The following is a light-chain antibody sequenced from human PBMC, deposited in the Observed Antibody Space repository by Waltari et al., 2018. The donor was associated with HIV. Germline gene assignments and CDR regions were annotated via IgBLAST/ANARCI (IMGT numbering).Light chain of an antibody. CDR2: AVS. J-gene: IGLJ2*01. CDR3: SSYAGSNNLV. CDR1: SSDVGGYNY. Sequence: QSALTQPPSASGSPGQSVTISCTGTSSDVGGYNYVSWYRHHPGTPPSLWIYAVSKRPSGVHDRFSGSKSGNTASLTVSGRQAEDEADYYCSSYAGSNNLVYGGGTKLTVL. V-gene: IGLV2-8*01.